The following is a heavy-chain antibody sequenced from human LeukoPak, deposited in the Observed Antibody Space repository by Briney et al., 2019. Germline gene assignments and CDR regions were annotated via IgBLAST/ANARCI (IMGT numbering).Heavy chain of an antibody. CDR3: AKALNVAMVRGVITRDFDY. J-gene: IGHJ4*02. V-gene: IGHV3-23*01. Sequence: RAGGSLRLSCAASGFTFSNYAVSWVRQAPGKGLEWVSAISGRGDNTYYADSVRGRFTISRDNSKNTLYLQMNSLRAEDTAVYYCAKALNVAMVRGVITRDFDYWGQGTLVTVSS. D-gene: IGHD3-10*01. CDR1: GFTFSNYA. CDR2: ISGRGDNT.